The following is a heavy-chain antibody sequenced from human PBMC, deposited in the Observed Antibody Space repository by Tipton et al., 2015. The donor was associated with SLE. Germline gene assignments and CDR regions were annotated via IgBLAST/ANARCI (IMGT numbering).Heavy chain of an antibody. V-gene: IGHV4-39*07. Sequence: TLSLTCTVSDVSIRSTNYYWGWIRQPPGKGLEWIGSIFYTGSTYYNPSLKSRVSFSIDTSKHQFSLKLNSVTAADTAVYYCARRHYSGPFDSWGQGTLVTVSS. CDR2: IFYTGST. CDR1: DVSIRSTNYY. D-gene: IGHD5-12*01. CDR3: ARRHYSGPFDS. J-gene: IGHJ4*02.